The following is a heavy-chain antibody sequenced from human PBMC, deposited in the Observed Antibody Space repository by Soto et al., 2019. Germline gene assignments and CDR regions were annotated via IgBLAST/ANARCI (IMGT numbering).Heavy chain of an antibody. CDR3: ARGSYYSGWV. CDR2: TYYRSKWYS. CDR1: GDSVSSSSAA. D-gene: IGHD6-19*01. Sequence: SQTLSLTCAISGDSVSSSSAAWSWIRQSPSRGLEWLGRTYYRSKWYSDYAVSVKSRITINPDTSKNQFSLQLNSVTPEDTAVYYCARGSYYSGWVWGQGTLVTVSS. J-gene: IGHJ4*02. V-gene: IGHV6-1*01.